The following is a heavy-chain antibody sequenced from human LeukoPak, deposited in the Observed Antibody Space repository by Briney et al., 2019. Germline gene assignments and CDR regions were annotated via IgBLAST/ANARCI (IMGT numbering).Heavy chain of an antibody. J-gene: IGHJ4*02. CDR2: ISDNGGGT. Sequence: GGSLRLSCAASGFTFSSYAMSWVRQAPGEGLEWVSGISDNGGGTYYADSVKGRFTISRDNSKNMLYLQMNSLRAEDTAVYYCAKESGALGAPLYDYWGQGILVTGSS. CDR1: GFTFSSYA. V-gene: IGHV3-23*01. D-gene: IGHD4/OR15-4a*01. CDR3: AKESGALGAPLYDY.